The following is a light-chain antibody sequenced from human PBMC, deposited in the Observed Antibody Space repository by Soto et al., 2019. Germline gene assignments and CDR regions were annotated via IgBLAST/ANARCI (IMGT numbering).Light chain of an antibody. V-gene: IGKV3-11*01. CDR1: QSVSSY. Sequence: EIVLTQSPATLSLSPGERATLSCRASQSVSSYLAWYQRKPGQAPRLLIYDASNRATGIPARFSGSGSGTDFTLTISSLEPEDFAVYYCQQRSNWPPRTFGQGTKVDIK. CDR3: QQRSNWPPRT. J-gene: IGKJ1*01. CDR2: DAS.